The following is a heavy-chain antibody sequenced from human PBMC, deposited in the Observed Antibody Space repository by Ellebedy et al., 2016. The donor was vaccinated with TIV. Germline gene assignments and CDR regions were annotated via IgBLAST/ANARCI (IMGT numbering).Heavy chain of an antibody. CDR2: VYPEDSDT. J-gene: IGHJ4*02. V-gene: IGHV5-51*01. D-gene: IGHD5-12*01. Sequence: GESLKISCKGSGYSFSHYWIGWVRQMPGKGLEWSGIVYPEDSDTRYSPSFQGQVTISAANYLSTAYLQWSSLKASDTATYYCARHSTPYSGYDTDFDFWGQGTLVTVSS. CDR3: ARHSTPYSGYDTDFDF. CDR1: GYSFSHYW.